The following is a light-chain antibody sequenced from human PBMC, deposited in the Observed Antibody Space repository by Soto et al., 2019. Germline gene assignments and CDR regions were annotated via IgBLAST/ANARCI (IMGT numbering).Light chain of an antibody. V-gene: IGLV1-44*01. Sequence: QSVLTQPHSASGTPGQRGTISCSGSSSNIGTSSVHWFQQLPGTAPKLLISTTNQRPSGVPERFSGSKSGTSASLAISGFQSEDEADYYCAAWDDSLNGHVFGTGTKVTVL. CDR2: TTN. J-gene: IGLJ1*01. CDR1: SSNIGTSS. CDR3: AAWDDSLNGHV.